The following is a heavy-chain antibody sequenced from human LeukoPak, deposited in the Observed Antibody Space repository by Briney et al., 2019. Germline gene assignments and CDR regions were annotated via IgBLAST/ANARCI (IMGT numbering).Heavy chain of an antibody. D-gene: IGHD4-4*01. CDR2: ISGSGGGT. J-gene: IGHJ4*02. Sequence: PGGSLRLSCAASGFTFSSYAMSWVRQAPGKGLEWVSAISGSGGGTYYADSVKGRFTISRDNSKNTLYLQMNSLRAEDTAVYYCAKDKEVTPRHFDYWGQGTLVTVSS. CDR1: GFTFSSYA. V-gene: IGHV3-23*01. CDR3: AKDKEVTPRHFDY.